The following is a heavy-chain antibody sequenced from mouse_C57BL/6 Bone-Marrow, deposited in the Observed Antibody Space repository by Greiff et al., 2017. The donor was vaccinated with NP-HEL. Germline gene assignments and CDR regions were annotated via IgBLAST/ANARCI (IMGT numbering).Heavy chain of an antibody. J-gene: IGHJ3*01. CDR3: ARDYSGSSWRAY. CDR1: GYSITSGYY. Sequence: ESGPGLVKPSQSLSLTCSVTGYSITSGYYWYWIRQLPGNKLEWMGYISYDGSNNYNPTLKNRISITRDTSKNQFFLQLNSVTTEDTATYYCARDYSGSSWRAYWGQGTLVTVSS. V-gene: IGHV3-6*01. CDR2: ISYDGSN. D-gene: IGHD1-1*01.